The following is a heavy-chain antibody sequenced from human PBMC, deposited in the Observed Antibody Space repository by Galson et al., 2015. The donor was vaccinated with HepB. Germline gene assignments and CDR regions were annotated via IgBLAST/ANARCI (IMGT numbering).Heavy chain of an antibody. CDR3: ARFAGGGYSTSWYRSGFDY. CDR1: GFTFSGYW. Sequence: SLRLSCAAAGFTFSGYWMTWVRQAPGKGLEWVAIIKEDESEKYYVDSVEGRFTISRANAKNSLYLQLNSLSAEDTAVYFCARFAGGGYSTSWYRSGFDYWGQGTLVIVSS. J-gene: IGHJ4*02. V-gene: IGHV3-7*05. CDR2: IKEDESEK. D-gene: IGHD6-13*01.